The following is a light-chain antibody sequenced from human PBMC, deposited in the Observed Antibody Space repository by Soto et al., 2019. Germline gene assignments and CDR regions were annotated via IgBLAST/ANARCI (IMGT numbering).Light chain of an antibody. CDR2: DVS. V-gene: IGLV2-14*03. J-gene: IGLJ2*01. CDR1: SSDVGGYNY. CDR3: SSYTSSTTSVL. Sequence: QSALTQPASVSGSPGQSVTISCTGTSSDVGGYNYVSWYQQHPGKAPKLMIYDVSYRPSGVSDRFSRSKSGNTASLTISGLQAEDEADYYCSSYTSSTTSVLFGGGTKLTVL.